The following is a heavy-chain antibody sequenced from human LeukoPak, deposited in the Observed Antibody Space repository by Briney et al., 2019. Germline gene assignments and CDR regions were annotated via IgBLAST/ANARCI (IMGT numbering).Heavy chain of an antibody. CDR3: ARVYGRDSSGELRRYFDY. V-gene: IGHV1-69*13. Sequence: SVKVSCKASGYSFTSNYIHWVQQAPGQGLEWMGGIIPIFGTANYAQKFQGRVTITADESTSTAYMELSSLRSEDTAVYYCARVYGRDSSGELRRYFDYWGQGTLVTVSS. J-gene: IGHJ4*02. D-gene: IGHD3-22*01. CDR2: IIPIFGTA. CDR1: GYSFTSNY.